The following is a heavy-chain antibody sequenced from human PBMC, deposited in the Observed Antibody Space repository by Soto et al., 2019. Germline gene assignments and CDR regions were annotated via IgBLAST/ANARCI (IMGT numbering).Heavy chain of an antibody. CDR3: ARDLSSDSTGFRGYDL. CDR1: GGTVSSYA. Sequence: QVHLVQSGAEVKKPGSSVKVSCKASGGTVSSYAITWVRQAPGKGLEWMGVFIPIFVSAHYAQKFQGRVTSTADESTSTAYMELSGLRSEDTAIYYCARDLSSDSTGFRGYDLWGQGTLVTVSS. D-gene: IGHD3-22*01. V-gene: IGHV1-69*01. J-gene: IGHJ4*02. CDR2: FIPIFVSA.